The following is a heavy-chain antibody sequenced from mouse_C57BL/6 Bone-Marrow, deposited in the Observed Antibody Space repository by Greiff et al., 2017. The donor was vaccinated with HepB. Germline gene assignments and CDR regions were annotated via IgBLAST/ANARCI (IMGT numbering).Heavy chain of an antibody. CDR3: ARSSHYYGSRKGFAY. D-gene: IGHD1-1*01. J-gene: IGHJ3*01. V-gene: IGHV1-26*01. CDR2: INPNNGGT. CDR1: GYTFTDYY. Sequence: EVQLQQSGPELVKPGASVKISCKASGYTFTDYYMNWVKQSHGKSLEWIGDINPNNGGTSYNQKFKGKATLTVDKSSSTAYMELRSLTSEDSAVYYCARSSHYYGSRKGFAYWGQGTLVTVSA.